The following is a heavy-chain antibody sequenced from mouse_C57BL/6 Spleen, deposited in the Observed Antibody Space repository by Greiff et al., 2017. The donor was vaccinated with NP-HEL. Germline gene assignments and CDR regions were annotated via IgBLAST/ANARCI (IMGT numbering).Heavy chain of an antibody. D-gene: IGHD2-5*01. Sequence: VQLQQSGPELVKPGASVKISCKASGYSFTDYNMNWVKQSNGKSLEWIGVLNHYYGTTSYNQKFKGKATLTVDQSSSTAYMQLNSLTSEDSAVYYCARSFGLYSNYEENFDYWGQGTTLTVSS. V-gene: IGHV1-39*01. CDR1: GYSFTDYN. CDR3: ARSFGLYSNYEENFDY. CDR2: LNHYYGTT. J-gene: IGHJ2*01.